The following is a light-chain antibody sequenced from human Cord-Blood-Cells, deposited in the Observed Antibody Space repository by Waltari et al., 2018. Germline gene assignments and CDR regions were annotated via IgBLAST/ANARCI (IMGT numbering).Light chain of an antibody. Sequence: QSALTQPASVSGSPGQSITLPCTGTSSAVGSYNLVPWYQQHPGKAPKLMIYEGSNRPSGVSNRFSGSKSGNTASLTISGLQAEDEADYYCCSYAGSARVFGGGTKLTVL. V-gene: IGLV2-23*01. J-gene: IGLJ3*02. CDR1: SSAVGSYNL. CDR2: EGS. CDR3: CSYAGSARV.